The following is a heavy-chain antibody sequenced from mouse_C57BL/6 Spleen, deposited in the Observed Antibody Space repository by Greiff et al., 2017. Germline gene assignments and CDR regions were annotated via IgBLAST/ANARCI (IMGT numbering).Heavy chain of an antibody. CDR1: GYTFTSYW. D-gene: IGHD3-2*02. CDR2: IDPSDSYT. V-gene: IGHV1-69*01. J-gene: IGHJ2*01. CDR3: ARWGIRDFDY. Sequence: VQLQQPGAELVMPGASVKLSCKASGYTFTSYWMHWVKQRPGQGLEWIGEIDPSDSYTNYNQKFKGKSTLTVDKSSSTAYMQLSSLTSEDSAVYYCARWGIRDFDYWGQGTTLTVSS.